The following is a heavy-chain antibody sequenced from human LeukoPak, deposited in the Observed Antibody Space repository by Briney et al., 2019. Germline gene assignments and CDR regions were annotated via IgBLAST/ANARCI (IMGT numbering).Heavy chain of an antibody. CDR2: ISGSGIPT. J-gene: IGHJ4*02. CDR1: GFTFSDYA. Sequence: GGSLRLSCAASGFTFSDYAMNWVRQAPGKGLEWVSVISGSGIPTYHADSVKGRFTISRDNSKNTLYLQMNSLRAEDTAVYYCARDLGSYRDYWGQGTLVTVSS. CDR3: ARDLGSYRDY. V-gene: IGHV3-23*01. D-gene: IGHD3-10*01.